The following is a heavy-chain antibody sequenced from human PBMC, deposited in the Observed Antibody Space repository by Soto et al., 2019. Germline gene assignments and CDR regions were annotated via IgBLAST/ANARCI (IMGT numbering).Heavy chain of an antibody. Sequence: EVQLVESGGGLVQPGGSLRLSCAASGFTFSSYWMSWVRQAPGKGLEWVDNIKQDGSEKYYVDSVKGRFTISRDNAKNSLYLQMSSLRDEDTAVYYCARFYYDSSGYLPSPYYYYYGMDVWGQGTTVTVSS. D-gene: IGHD3-22*01. CDR1: GFTFSSYW. J-gene: IGHJ6*02. CDR2: IKQDGSEK. CDR3: ARFYYDSSGYLPSPYYYYYGMDV. V-gene: IGHV3-7*04.